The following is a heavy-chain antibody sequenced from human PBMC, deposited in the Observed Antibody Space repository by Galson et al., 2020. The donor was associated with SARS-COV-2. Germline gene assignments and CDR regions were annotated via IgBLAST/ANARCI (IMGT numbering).Heavy chain of an antibody. CDR1: GYTFTSYY. D-gene: IGHD4-4*01. V-gene: IGHV1-46*01. CDR2: INHSGGGT. CDR3: ARDSQGGNDYNYLLF. Sequence: ASETVPCQPSGYTFTSYYIHWVRQAPGQGLEWMGIINHSGGGTTYAQKFQGRVTMTRDTSTSTVYMELSSLRSEDTAVYYCARDSQGGNDYNYLLFWGQGTLVTVSS. J-gene: IGHJ4*02.